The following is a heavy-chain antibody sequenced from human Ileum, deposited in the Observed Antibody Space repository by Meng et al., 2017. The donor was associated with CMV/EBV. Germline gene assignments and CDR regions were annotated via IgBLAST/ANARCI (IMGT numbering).Heavy chain of an antibody. J-gene: IGHJ4*02. CDR3: GRAGARGVPVDM. CDR2: LRTSGTT. CDR1: GDSLSGYH. Sequence: QVQLQESGPGLVKPSETLSLTCIVSGDSLSGYHWTWIRKPAGKGLEWIGRLRTSGTTDHNPSLKSRVTLPIDTSKNQFSLKLNSVTAADTAVYYCGRAGARGVPVDMWGQGTLVTVFS. D-gene: IGHD3-10*01. V-gene: IGHV4-4*07.